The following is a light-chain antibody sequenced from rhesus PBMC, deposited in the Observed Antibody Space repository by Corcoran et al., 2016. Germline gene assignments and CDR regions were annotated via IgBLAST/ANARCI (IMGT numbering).Light chain of an antibody. CDR1: QGISSH. CDR2: DAS. V-gene: IGKV1-28*03. Sequence: DIQMTQSPSSLPASVGDTVTITCRASQGISSHLNWFQQKPGKAPKLLISDASSLECGVPSRLSGSGSWTDFTLPLRSLQPADFAAYYCLQHNSYPYSFGQGTKVEIK. J-gene: IGKJ2*01. CDR3: LQHNSYPYS.